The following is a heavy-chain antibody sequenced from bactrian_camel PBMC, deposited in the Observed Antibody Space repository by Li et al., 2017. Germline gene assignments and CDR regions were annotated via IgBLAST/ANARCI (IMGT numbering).Heavy chain of an antibody. V-gene: IGHV3S54*01. CDR3: AADNACSSGSRAYDH. CDR1: GNIDDSIV. Sequence: HVQLVESGGGSVQAGGSLTLSCAASGNIDDSIVMAWFRQSPGKKREGVASIYSGGGSQYYADSVKGRFTISVDNAKNPVMVYLKMPTLKPDDTAMYYCAADNACSSGSRAYDHWGQGTQVTVSS. D-gene: IGHD3*01. J-gene: IGHJ4*01. CDR2: IYSGGGSQ.